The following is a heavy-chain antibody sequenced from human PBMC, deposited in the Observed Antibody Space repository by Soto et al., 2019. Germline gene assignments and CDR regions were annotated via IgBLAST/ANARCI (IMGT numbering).Heavy chain of an antibody. V-gene: IGHV1-18*01. Sequence: ASVKVSCKASGYTFTSYGISWVRQAPGQGLEWMGWISAYNGNTNYAQKLQGRVTMTTDTSTSTAYMELRNLRSDDTAVYYCARSATGTYYDFWSGYYTRFDPWG. CDR2: ISAYNGNT. CDR1: GYTFTSYG. D-gene: IGHD3-3*01. CDR3: ARSATGTYYDFWSGYYTRFDP. J-gene: IGHJ5*02.